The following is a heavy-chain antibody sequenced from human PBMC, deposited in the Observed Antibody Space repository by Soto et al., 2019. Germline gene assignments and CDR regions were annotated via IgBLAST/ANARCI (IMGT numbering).Heavy chain of an antibody. D-gene: IGHD2-15*01. J-gene: IGHJ6*02. CDR3: AREMVVAATVGGRYYYYRMDV. CDR1: GGTFSSYA. CDR2: IIPIFGTA. V-gene: IGHV1-69*06. Sequence: SLKVSCKASGGTFSSYAISWVRQAPGQGLEWMGGIIPIFGTANYAQKFQGRVTITADKSTSTAYMELSSLRSEDTAVYYCAREMVVAATVGGRYYYYRMDVWGQGTTVTVSS.